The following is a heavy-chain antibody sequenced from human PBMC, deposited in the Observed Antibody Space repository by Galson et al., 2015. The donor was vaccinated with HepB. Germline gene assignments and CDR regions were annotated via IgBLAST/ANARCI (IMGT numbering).Heavy chain of an antibody. CDR3: ARDQEYCSSTSCPEGYGMDV. CDR1: GFTFSSYS. D-gene: IGHD2-2*01. Sequence: SLRLSCAASGFTFSSYSMNWVRQAPGKGLEWVSSISSSSSYIYYADSVKGRFTISRDNAKNSLYLQMNSLRAEDTAVYYCARDQEYCSSTSCPEGYGMDVWGQGTTVTVSS. V-gene: IGHV3-21*01. CDR2: ISSSSSYI. J-gene: IGHJ6*02.